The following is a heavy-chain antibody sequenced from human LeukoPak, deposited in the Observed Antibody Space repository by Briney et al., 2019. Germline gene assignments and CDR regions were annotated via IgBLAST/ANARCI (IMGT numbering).Heavy chain of an antibody. D-gene: IGHD3-22*01. CDR2: ISSSGGTI. CDR3: ARAAYYYDSSAYPYWYFDL. Sequence: GGSLRLSCAASGFTFRSYAINWVRQAPGKGLEWVSFISSSGGTIYYADSVKGRFTISRDNAENSLCLQMNSLRAEDTAVYYCARAAYYYDSSAYPYWYFDLWGRGTLVTVSS. CDR1: GFTFRSYA. J-gene: IGHJ2*01. V-gene: IGHV3-48*03.